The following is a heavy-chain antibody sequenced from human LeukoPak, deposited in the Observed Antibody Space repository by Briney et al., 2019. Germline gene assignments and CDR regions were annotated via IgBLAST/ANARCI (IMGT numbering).Heavy chain of an antibody. CDR3: ARDVSTSGGMDV. CDR2: INHSGST. Sequence: PSETLSLTCAVYGGSFSGYYWSWIRQPPGKGLEWIGEINHSGSTNYNPSLKSRVTISVDTSKNQFSLKLSSVTAADTAVYYCARDVSTSGGMDVWGQGTTVTVSS. D-gene: IGHD2-2*01. V-gene: IGHV4-34*01. CDR1: GGSFSGYY. J-gene: IGHJ6*02.